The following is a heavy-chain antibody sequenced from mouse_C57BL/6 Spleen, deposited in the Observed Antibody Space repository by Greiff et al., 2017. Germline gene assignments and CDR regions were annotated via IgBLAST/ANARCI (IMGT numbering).Heavy chain of an antibody. D-gene: IGHD2-4*01. Sequence: EVKLEESGGGLVQPGGSMKLSCAASGFTFSDAWMDWVRQSPEKGLEWVAEIRNKANNHATYYAESVKGRFTISRDDSKSSVYLQMNSLRAEDTGIYYCTRGSPYDYDGAWFAYWGQGTLVTVSA. CDR1: GFTFSDAW. CDR3: TRGSPYDYDGAWFAY. CDR2: IRNKANNHAT. V-gene: IGHV6-6*01. J-gene: IGHJ3*01.